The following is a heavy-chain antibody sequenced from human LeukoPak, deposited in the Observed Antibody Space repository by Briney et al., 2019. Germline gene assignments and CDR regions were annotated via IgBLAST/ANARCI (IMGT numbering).Heavy chain of an antibody. Sequence: ASVKVSCKASGYTFSDYYMHWVRQAPGQGLEWMGWIEPNSGGTNYAQKFQGRVTMTRDTSINTAYMELSSLRSDDTAVYYCARGSAMVTTYRGGNWFDLWGQGTLVTVSS. CDR1: GYTFSDYY. CDR2: IEPNSGGT. CDR3: ARGSAMVTTYRGGNWFDL. J-gene: IGHJ5*02. V-gene: IGHV1-2*02. D-gene: IGHD5-18*01.